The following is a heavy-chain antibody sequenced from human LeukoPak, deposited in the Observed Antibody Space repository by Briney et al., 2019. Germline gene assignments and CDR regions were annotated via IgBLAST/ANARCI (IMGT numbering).Heavy chain of an antibody. V-gene: IGHV4-4*07. Sequence: SETLSLTCTVSGDSISSYYWSWIRQPAGKGLEWIGRISRSGSTNYNPSLKSRVTMSVDTSKNQFSLKLSSVTAADTAVYYCARAVGSGSFQTYYYYMDVWGKGTTVTIS. CDR3: ARAVGSGSFQTYYYYMDV. CDR1: GDSISSYY. CDR2: ISRSGST. J-gene: IGHJ6*03. D-gene: IGHD3-10*01.